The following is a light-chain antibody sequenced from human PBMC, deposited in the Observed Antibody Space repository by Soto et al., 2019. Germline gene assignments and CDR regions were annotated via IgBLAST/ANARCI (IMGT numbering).Light chain of an antibody. J-gene: IGKJ4*01. CDR2: RAS. CDR3: QQFNSYPLT. CDR1: QYINTS. V-gene: IGKV3-20*01. Sequence: EIVLTQSPATLSSSPGDRVTLSCRASQYINTSLTWYQQRPGQAPRLLIYRASSRAAGIPDRFSGSGSGTDFTLTISKLQPEDFALYYCQQFNSYPLTFGEGTKVDIK.